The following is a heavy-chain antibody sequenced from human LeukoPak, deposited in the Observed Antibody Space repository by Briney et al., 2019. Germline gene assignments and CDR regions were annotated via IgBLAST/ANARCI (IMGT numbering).Heavy chain of an antibody. Sequence: PGGSLRLSCSASGFAFSGFAMGWVRQAPGKGLEWVSSISGSGGNTYYADSVKGRFTVSRDNSKNTVYLQLNSLSAEDTAVYYCYGEGYWGQGTLVTVSS. V-gene: IGHV3-23*01. D-gene: IGHD4/OR15-4a*01. CDR2: ISGSGGNT. CDR3: YGEGY. J-gene: IGHJ4*02. CDR1: GFAFSGFA.